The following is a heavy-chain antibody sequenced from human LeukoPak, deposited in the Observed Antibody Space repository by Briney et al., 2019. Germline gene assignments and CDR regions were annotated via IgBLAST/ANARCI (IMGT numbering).Heavy chain of an antibody. V-gene: IGHV1-69*13. CDR2: IIPIFGTA. D-gene: IGHD5-24*01. CDR1: GGTFSSYA. CDR3: AASGMATIRTSHGHPDY. Sequence: SVKVSCKASGGTFSSYAISWVRQAPGQGLEWMGGIIPIFGTANYAQKFRGRVTITADESTSTAYMELSSLRSEDTAVYYCAASGMATIRTSHGHPDYWGQGTLVTVSS. J-gene: IGHJ4*02.